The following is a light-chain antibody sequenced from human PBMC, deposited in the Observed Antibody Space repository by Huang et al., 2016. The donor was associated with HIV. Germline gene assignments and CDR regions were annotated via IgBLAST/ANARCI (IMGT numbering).Light chain of an antibody. CDR2: AAS. CDR1: QSINSY. V-gene: IGKV1-39*01. CDR3: QQSFSTPFT. Sequence: DIQMTQSPSSLSASVGDRVTITCRASQSINSYLNWYQQKPGKAPNLLVYAASSLQSGVPSRFSANGSGTDFTLTISSLQPDDFATFFCQQSFSTPFTFDPGTKVDIK. J-gene: IGKJ3*01.